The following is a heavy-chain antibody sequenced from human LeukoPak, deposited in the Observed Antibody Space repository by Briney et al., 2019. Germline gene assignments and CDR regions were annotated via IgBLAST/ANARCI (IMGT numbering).Heavy chain of an antibody. Sequence: GGSLRLSCAASGFTFSSYWMSWVRQAPGKGLEWVANIKQDGSEKYYVDSVKGRFTISRDNAKNSLYLQMNSLRAEDTAVYYCARDGYNYDYWFDPWGQGTLVTVSS. CDR3: ARDGYNYDYWFDP. V-gene: IGHV3-7*01. CDR1: GFTFSSYW. J-gene: IGHJ5*02. CDR2: IKQDGSEK. D-gene: IGHD5-24*01.